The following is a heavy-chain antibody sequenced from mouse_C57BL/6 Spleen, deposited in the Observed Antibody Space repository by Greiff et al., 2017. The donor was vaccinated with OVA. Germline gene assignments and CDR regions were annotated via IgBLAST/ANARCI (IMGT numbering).Heavy chain of an antibody. V-gene: IGHV1-81*01. CDR1: GYTFTSYG. CDR3: ARSETRSTVVDYFDY. Sequence: VQLQQSGAELARPGASVKLSCKASGYTFTSYGISWVKQRTGQGLEWIGEIYPRSGNTYYNEKFKGKATLTADKSSSTAYMELRSLTSEDSAVYFCARSETRSTVVDYFDYWGQGTTLTVSS. J-gene: IGHJ2*01. D-gene: IGHD1-1*01. CDR2: IYPRSGNT.